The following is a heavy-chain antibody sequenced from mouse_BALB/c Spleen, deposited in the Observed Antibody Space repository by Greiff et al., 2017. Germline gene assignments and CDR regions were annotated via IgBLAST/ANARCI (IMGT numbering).Heavy chain of an antibody. Sequence: QVQLQQPGAELVKPGASVKLSCKASGYTFTSYWMHWVKQRPGQGLEWIGEIDPSDSYTNYNQKFKGKATLTVDKSSSTAYMQLSSLTSEDSAVYYCARAGSSGRFAYWGQGTLVTVSA. V-gene: IGHV1-69*02. D-gene: IGHD3-1*01. J-gene: IGHJ3*01. CDR3: ARAGSSGRFAY. CDR1: GYTFTSYW. CDR2: IDPSDSYT.